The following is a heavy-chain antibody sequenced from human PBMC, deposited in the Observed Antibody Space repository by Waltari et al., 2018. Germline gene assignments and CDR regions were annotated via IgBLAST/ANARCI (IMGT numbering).Heavy chain of an antibody. CDR1: GYSISSGYY. J-gene: IGHJ5*02. V-gene: IGHV4-38-2*01. D-gene: IGHD2-2*01. CDR2: IYHSGST. CDR3: ARVHIVVVPAADNNWFDP. Sequence: QVQLQESGPGLVKPSETLSLTCAVSGYSISSGYYWGWIRQPPGKGLEWIGSIYHSGSTYYNPSLKSRVTISVDTSKNQFSLKLSSVTAADTAVYYCARVHIVVVPAADNNWFDPWGQGTLVTVSS.